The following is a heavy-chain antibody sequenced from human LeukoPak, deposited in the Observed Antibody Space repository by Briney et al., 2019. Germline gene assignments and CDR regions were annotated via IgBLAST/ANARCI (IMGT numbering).Heavy chain of an antibody. CDR2: SSWNSGSI. CDR1: GFTLDDYA. D-gene: IGHD3-9*01. J-gene: IGHJ4*02. V-gene: IGHV3-9*01. CDR3: AKVRVRYFDWLLFDY. Sequence: PGRSLRLSCAASGFTLDDYAMHWVRQAPGKGLEWVSGSSWNSGSIGYADSVKGRFTISRDNAKNSLYLQMNSLRAEDTALYYCAKVRVRYFDWLLFDYWGQGTLVTVSS.